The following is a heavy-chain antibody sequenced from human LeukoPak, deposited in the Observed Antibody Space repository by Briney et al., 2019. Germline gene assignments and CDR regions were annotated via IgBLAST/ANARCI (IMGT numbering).Heavy chain of an antibody. V-gene: IGHV3-9*01. CDR3: QKDRGYCGSTSVPEMTWSSP. CDR2: ISWNSGSI. CDR1: GFTFDDYA. Sequence: PGGSLRLSCAASGFTFDDYAMHWVRQAPGKGLEWVSGISWNSGSIGYADSVKGRFTISRDNDKNSLYLQMNSLRAEATPLYSWQKDRGYCGSTSVPEMTWSSPWGQGPWSPSPQ. D-gene: IGHD2-2*01. J-gene: IGHJ5*02.